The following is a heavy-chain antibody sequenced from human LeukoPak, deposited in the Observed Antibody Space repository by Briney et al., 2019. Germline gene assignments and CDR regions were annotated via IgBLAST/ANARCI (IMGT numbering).Heavy chain of an antibody. J-gene: IGHJ3*02. CDR3: ARPLALGFEAFDI. CDR2: INPNSGGT. V-gene: IGHV1-2*02. Sequence: GASVKVSCKASGYTFTVYYMHWVRQAPGQGLEWVASINPNSGGTNYAQKFQGRVTMTRDTSISTAYMELSRLRSDDTAVYYCARPLALGFEAFDIWGQGTTVTVSS. CDR1: GYTFTVYY. D-gene: IGHD5-12*01.